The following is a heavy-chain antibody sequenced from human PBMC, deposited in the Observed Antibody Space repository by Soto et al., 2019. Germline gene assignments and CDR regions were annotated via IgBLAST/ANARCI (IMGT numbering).Heavy chain of an antibody. CDR3: ARSRVNAFDI. V-gene: IGHV3-53*01. CDR1: GFTVSSSY. D-gene: IGHD3-22*01. Sequence: EVQLVESGGGLVQPGGSLRLSCAASGFTVSSSYMSWVRQAPGKGLECVSIIYGGGSTNYADSVKGRFTISRDSSKNTLYLQMNSLRAEDTAVYYCARSRVNAFDIWGQGTMVTVSS. CDR2: IYGGGST. J-gene: IGHJ3*02.